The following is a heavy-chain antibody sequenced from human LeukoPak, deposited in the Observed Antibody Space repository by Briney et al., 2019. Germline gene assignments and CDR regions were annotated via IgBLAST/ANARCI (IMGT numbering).Heavy chain of an antibody. D-gene: IGHD3-10*01. CDR1: GFTFS. CDR2: ISGSGGST. V-gene: IGHV3-23*01. J-gene: IGHJ4*02. Sequence: GGSLRLSCAASGFTFSWVRQAPGKGLEWVSAISGSGGSTYYADSVKGRFTISRDNSKNTLYLQMNSLRAEDAAVYYCAKDGSEWFGELFPSYYFDYWGQGTLVTVSS. CDR3: AKDGSEWFGELFPSYYFDY.